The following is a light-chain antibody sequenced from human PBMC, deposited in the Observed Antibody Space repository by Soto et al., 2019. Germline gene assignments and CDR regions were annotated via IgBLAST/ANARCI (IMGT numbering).Light chain of an antibody. J-gene: IGKJ5*01. V-gene: IGKV3-20*01. CDR3: QQYGGSPIT. Sequence: VMTQSPATLSVSPGERATLSCGASQSITSTSIAWYQHKPGQAPTLLMSGASNRASGVPVRFSGSGSGTDFTLTITRLEPEDFALYYCQQYGGSPITFGLGTRLEIK. CDR2: GAS. CDR1: QSITSTS.